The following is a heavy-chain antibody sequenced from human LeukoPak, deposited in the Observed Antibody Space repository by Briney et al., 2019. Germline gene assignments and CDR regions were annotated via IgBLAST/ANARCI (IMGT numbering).Heavy chain of an antibody. Sequence: PGGSLRLSCAASGFTFSSYAMHWVRQAPGKGLEWVAVISYDGGNKYYADSVKGRFTISRDNAKNSLYLQMNSLRAEDTAVYYCAKSDYWGQGTLVTVSS. CDR2: ISYDGGNK. CDR1: GFTFSSYA. V-gene: IGHV3-30*04. CDR3: AKSDY. J-gene: IGHJ4*02.